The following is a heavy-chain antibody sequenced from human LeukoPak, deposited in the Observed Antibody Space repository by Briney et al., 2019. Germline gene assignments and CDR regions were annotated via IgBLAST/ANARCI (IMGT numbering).Heavy chain of an antibody. J-gene: IGHJ4*02. CDR1: GGSISSYY. CDR3: ARDHCGSTSCYFDY. V-gene: IGHV4-4*07. CDR2: IYTSGST. Sequence: SETLSLTCTVSGGSISSYYWSWIRQPAGKGLEWIGRIYTSGSTNYNPSLKSRVTMSVDTSKNQFSLKLSSVTAADTAVYYCARDHCGSTSCYFDYWGQGTLVTVSS. D-gene: IGHD2-2*01.